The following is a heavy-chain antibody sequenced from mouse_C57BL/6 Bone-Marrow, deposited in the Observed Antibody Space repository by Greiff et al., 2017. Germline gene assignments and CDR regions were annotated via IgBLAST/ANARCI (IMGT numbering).Heavy chain of an antibody. CDR2: INYDGSST. J-gene: IGHJ2*01. CDR3: ARDRGGYFDY. V-gene: IGHV5-16*01. CDR1: GFTFSDYY. Sequence: EVMLVESEGGLVQPGSSMKLSCTASGFTFSDYYMAWVRQVPEKGLEWVANINYDGSSTYYLDSLKSRFIISRDNAKNNLYLQMSSLKSEDTATYYCARDRGGYFDYWGQGTTLTVSS.